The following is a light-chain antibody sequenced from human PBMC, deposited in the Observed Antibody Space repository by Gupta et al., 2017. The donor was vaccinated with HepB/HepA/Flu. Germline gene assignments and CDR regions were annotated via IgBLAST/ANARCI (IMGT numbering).Light chain of an antibody. CDR1: SSDVGGYNY. Sequence: QSALTQPASVSGSPGQSITLSCTGTSSDVGGYNYVSWYQQHPGKAPKLIIYDVSNWPAGVSNRFSGSKSGNTASLTISGLQAEDEADYYCSSYTTSSTWVFGGGTKLTVL. CDR3: SSYTTSSTWV. J-gene: IGLJ3*02. CDR2: DVS. V-gene: IGLV2-14*01.